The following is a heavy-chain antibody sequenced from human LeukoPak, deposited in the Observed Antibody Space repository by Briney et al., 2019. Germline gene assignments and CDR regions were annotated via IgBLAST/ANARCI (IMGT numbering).Heavy chain of an antibody. Sequence: ASVKVSCKASGYTFAGYYMHWVRQAPGQGLEWMGWLNPNSGGTNYAQKFQGRVTMTRDTSITTAYMELSRLRSDDTAVYYCARGPEYYYDSSGYYHYWGQGTLVTVSS. CDR3: ARGPEYYYDSSGYYHY. CDR1: GYTFAGYY. J-gene: IGHJ4*02. V-gene: IGHV1-2*02. CDR2: LNPNSGGT. D-gene: IGHD3-22*01.